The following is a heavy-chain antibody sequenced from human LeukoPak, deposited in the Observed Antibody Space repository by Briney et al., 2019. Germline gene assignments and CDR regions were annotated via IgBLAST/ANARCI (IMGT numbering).Heavy chain of an antibody. D-gene: IGHD5-12*01. Sequence: ASVKVSCKASGGTFISYAISWVRQAPGQGLEWMGGIIPIFGTANYAQKFQGRVTITADKSTSTAYMELSSLRSEDTAVYYCARELRDRTNWFDPWGQGTLVTVSS. CDR1: GGTFISYA. J-gene: IGHJ5*02. CDR3: ARELRDRTNWFDP. V-gene: IGHV1-69*06. CDR2: IIPIFGTA.